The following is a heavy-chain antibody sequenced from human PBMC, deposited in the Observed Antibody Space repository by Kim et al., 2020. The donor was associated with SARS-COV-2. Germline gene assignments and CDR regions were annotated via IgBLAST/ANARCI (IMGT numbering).Heavy chain of an antibody. V-gene: IGHV3-33*05. CDR1: GFTFSSYG. D-gene: IGHD3-9*01. Sequence: GGSLRLSCAASGFTFSSYGMHWVRQAPGKGLEWVAVISYDGSNKYYADSVKGRFTISRDNSKNTLYLQMNSLRAEDTAVYYCARDRRYYDMLTGYLQSNYYYYYYGMDVWGQGTTVTVSS. CDR3: ARDRRYYDMLTGYLQSNYYYYYYGMDV. CDR2: ISYDGSNK. J-gene: IGHJ6*02.